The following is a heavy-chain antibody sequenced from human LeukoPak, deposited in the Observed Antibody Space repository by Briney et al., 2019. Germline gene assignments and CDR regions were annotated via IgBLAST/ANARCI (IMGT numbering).Heavy chain of an antibody. CDR2: ISAYNGNT. Sequence: ASVKVSCKASGYTFTSYGISWVRQAPGQGLEWMGWISAYNGNTNYAQKFQGRVTITADKSTSTAYMELSSLRSEDTAVYYCARVPGFDSSYYFVNSASMDVWGQGTTVTVSS. J-gene: IGHJ6*02. D-gene: IGHD3-22*01. CDR3: ARVPGFDSSYYFVNSASMDV. CDR1: GYTFTSYG. V-gene: IGHV1-18*01.